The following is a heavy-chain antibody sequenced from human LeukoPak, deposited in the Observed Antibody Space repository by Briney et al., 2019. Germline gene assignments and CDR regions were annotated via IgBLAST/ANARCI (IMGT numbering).Heavy chain of an antibody. CDR2: IYNSGST. V-gene: IGHV4-61*02. J-gene: IGHJ6*03. CDR3: ARGVYDFWSGYYSDYYYYMDV. Sequence: SETLSLTCVVSGGSISRGSYYWNWIRQPAGKGLEWMGRIYNSGSTNYNPSLKSRVTMSVDTSKNQFSLKLSSVTAADTAVYYCARGVYDFWSGYYSDYYYYMDVWGKGTTVTVSS. CDR1: GGSISRGSYY. D-gene: IGHD3-3*01.